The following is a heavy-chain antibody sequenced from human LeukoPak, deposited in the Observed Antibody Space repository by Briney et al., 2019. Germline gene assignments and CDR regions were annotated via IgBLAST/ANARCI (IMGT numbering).Heavy chain of an antibody. CDR2: IYYSGST. CDR1: GGSISSSSYY. J-gene: IGHJ4*02. Sequence: SETLSFTCTVSGGSISSSSYYWGWIRQPPGKGLEWIGSIYYSGSTYYNPSLKSRVTISVDTSKNQFSLKLSSVTAADTAVYYCARGVATGEFDYWGQGTLVTVSS. CDR3: ARGVATGEFDY. D-gene: IGHD5-12*01. V-gene: IGHV4-39*07.